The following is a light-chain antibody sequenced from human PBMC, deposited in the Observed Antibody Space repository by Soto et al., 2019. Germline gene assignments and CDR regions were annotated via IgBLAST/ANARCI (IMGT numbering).Light chain of an antibody. Sequence: QSVLTQPPSVSAAPGQTVTISCSGSGSNIGSNSVSWYQHVPGTAPKLLLYDNNKRPSGIPDRFSGSKSGTSATLGITGLQTADEADYYCGTWESYLSVAVFGGGTKLTVL. V-gene: IGLV1-51*01. CDR1: GSNIGSNS. CDR2: DNN. J-gene: IGLJ2*01. CDR3: GTWESYLSVAV.